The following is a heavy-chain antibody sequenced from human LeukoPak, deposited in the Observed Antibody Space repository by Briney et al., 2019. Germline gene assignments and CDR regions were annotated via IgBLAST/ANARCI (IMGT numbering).Heavy chain of an antibody. CDR3: ASSDGQPPRFDSSYDVFDY. V-gene: IGHV4-4*02. J-gene: IGHJ4*02. CDR2: IYHSGRT. D-gene: IGHD5-12*01. CDR1: GGSISNGNW. Sequence: SETLSLTCAVSGGSISNGNWWSWVRQPPGKGLEWIGEIYHSGRTNYNPSLKSRVTISLDKSKNQFSLNLSSVTAADTALYFCASSDGQPPRFDSSYDVFDYWGQGTLVTVSS.